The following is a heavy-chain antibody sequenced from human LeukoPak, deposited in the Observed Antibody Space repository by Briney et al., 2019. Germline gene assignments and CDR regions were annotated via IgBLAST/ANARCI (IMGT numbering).Heavy chain of an antibody. CDR2: ISASSNFI. J-gene: IGHJ4*02. Sequence: GGSLRLSCVVSGFTFSSYSMSWVRQAPAKGLEWVSSISASSNFISYADSVKGRFTISRDNAKKSLYLQMNSVRAEDTAVYYCARDPGYSSGWFDYWGQGALVTVSS. D-gene: IGHD6-19*01. CDR3: ARDPGYSSGWFDY. V-gene: IGHV3-21*01. CDR1: GFTFSSYS.